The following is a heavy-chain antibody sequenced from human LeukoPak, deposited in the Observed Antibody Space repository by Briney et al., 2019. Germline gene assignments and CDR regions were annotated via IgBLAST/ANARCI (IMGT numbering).Heavy chain of an antibody. CDR1: GGSISSGGYS. CDR2: IYHSGST. D-gene: IGHD2-2*01. CDR3: ARGVVPAAQNYYFDY. V-gene: IGHV4-30-2*01. J-gene: IGHJ4*02. Sequence: PSETLSLTCAVSGGSISSGGYSWSWIRQPPGKGLEWIGYIYHSGSTYYNPSLKSRVTISVDTSKNQFSLKLSSVTAADTAVYYCARGVVPAAQNYYFDYWGQGTLVTVSS.